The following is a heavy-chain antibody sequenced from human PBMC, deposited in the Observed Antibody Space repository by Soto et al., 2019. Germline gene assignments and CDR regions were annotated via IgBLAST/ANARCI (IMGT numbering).Heavy chain of an antibody. J-gene: IGHJ2*01. CDR3: ARGDSSGWTYWYFDL. D-gene: IGHD6-19*01. V-gene: IGHV3-23*01. CDR1: GFTFSSYA. CDR2: ITGSGGIT. Sequence: EVQLLESGGDLVQPGGSLRLSCAASGFTFSSYAMSWVRQAPGKGLEWVSIITGSGGITYYADSVKGRFTISRDNFKNTLSLQMNSLRAEDTAVYYCARGDSSGWTYWYFDLWSRGTLATVSS.